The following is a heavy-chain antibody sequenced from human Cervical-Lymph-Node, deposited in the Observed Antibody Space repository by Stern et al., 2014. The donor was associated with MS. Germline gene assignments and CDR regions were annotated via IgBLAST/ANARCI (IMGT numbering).Heavy chain of an antibody. D-gene: IGHD1-26*01. CDR1: EFTFSSYG. CDR2: ISSSGSFI. CDR3: ARSLSGSYLWYFDL. V-gene: IGHV3-21*01. J-gene: IGHJ2*01. Sequence: EVQLVQSGGGLVKPGGSLRLSCAASEFTFSSYGMNWVLQAPGKGLEWVSVISSSGSFIKYADSVKGRFTISRDNAKNSLSLQMNSLRAEDTAVYYCARSLSGSYLWYFDLWGRGTLVTVSS.